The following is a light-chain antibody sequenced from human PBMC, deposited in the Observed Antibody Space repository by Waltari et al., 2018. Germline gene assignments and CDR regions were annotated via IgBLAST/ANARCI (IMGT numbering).Light chain of an antibody. CDR2: EVS. V-gene: IGLV2-14*01. CDR3: SSYTSSSTLEV. Sequence: QSALTQPASVSGSPGQSITISCTGSSSDVGGYNYVSWYQQHPGKAPKLMIYEVSNRPPGVSNRFAGSKSGNTASLTISGLQAEDEADYYCSSYTSSSTLEVFGGGTNLTVL. CDR1: SSDVGGYNY. J-gene: IGLJ2*01.